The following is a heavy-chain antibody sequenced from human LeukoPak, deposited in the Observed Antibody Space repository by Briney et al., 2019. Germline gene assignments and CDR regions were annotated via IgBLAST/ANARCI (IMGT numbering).Heavy chain of an antibody. CDR3: ARFKDATTVLVYAFDI. V-gene: IGHV4-38-2*02. Sequence: PSETLSLTCTVSGYSISSGYYWGWIRQPPGKGLEWIGSIYHSGSTYYNPSLKSRVTISVDTSKNQFSLKLSPVTAADTAVYYCARFKDATTVLVYAFDIWGQGTMVTVSS. CDR2: IYHSGST. D-gene: IGHD4-11*01. CDR1: GYSISSGYY. J-gene: IGHJ3*02.